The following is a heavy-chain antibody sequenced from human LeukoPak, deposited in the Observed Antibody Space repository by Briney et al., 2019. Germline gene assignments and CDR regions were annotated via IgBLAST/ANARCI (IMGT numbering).Heavy chain of an antibody. D-gene: IGHD1-1*01. CDR1: GGSISSGVYY. J-gene: IGHJ4*02. CDR2: IYYSGSS. V-gene: IGHV4-30-4*08. Sequence: PSQPLSLTCTVCGGSISSGVYYWRWIRQPPVEGLEWIGYIYYSGSSYYTDSLKSRVTISVDTAKNQFSLKLSSVTAADTAVYYCARASTTVTVDYWGQGTLVTVSS. CDR3: ARASTTVTVDY.